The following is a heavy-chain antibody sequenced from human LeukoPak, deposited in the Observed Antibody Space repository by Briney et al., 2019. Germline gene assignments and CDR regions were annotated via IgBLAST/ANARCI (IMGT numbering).Heavy chain of an antibody. J-gene: IGHJ5*02. V-gene: IGHV3-7*01. CDR1: RFTFTNYW. Sequence: GGSLRLSCAASRFTFTNYWMSWVRQAPGKGLEWVANINLDGSETYYVDSVKGRFTISRDNAKNTLYLQMNSLRAEDTAVYYCAGGLRFYLPWGQGTLVTVSS. CDR3: AGGLRFYLP. CDR2: INLDGSET. D-gene: IGHD3-3*01.